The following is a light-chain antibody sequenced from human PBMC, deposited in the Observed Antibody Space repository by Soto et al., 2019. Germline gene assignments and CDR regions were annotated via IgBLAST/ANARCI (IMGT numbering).Light chain of an antibody. CDR1: QSVSRN. V-gene: IGKV3-15*01. J-gene: IGKJ4*01. CDR2: GAS. CDR3: QQYNNWPPNT. Sequence: EIVMTQSPATLSVSPGERATLSCRASQSVSRNLAWYQQKPGQAPRLLIYGASTRATGIPARFSGSGSGTESTLTISSLQSEDFAVYYCQQYNNWPPNTFGGGTKVEIK.